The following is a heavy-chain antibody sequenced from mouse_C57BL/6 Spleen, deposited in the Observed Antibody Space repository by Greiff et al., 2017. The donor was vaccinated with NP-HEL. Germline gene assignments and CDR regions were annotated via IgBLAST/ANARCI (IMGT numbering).Heavy chain of an antibody. CDR2: IYPGSGST. Sequence: VQLKQPGAELVKPGASVKMSCKASGYTFTSYWITWVKQRPGQGLEWIGDIYPGSGSTNYNEKFKSKATLTVDTSSSTAYMQLSSLTSEDSAVYYCAKGTAQATGFAYWGQGTLVTVSA. V-gene: IGHV1-55*01. J-gene: IGHJ3*01. CDR1: GYTFTSYW. D-gene: IGHD3-2*02. CDR3: AKGTAQATGFAY.